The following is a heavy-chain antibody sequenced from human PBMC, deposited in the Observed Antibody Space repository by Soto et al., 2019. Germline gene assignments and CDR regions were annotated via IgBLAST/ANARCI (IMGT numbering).Heavy chain of an antibody. V-gene: IGHV3-48*01. D-gene: IGHD6-13*01. CDR3: ARDLGSSCYPEYFQR. Sequence: EVQLVESGGGLVQPGGSLRLSCAASGFTFSSYSMNWVRQAPGKGLEWVSYISSSSSTIYYADSVKGRFTISRDNAKNSLYLQMNSLRAEDTAVYYCARDLGSSCYPEYFQRWGQGTLVTVSS. CDR1: GFTFSSYS. J-gene: IGHJ1*01. CDR2: ISSSSSTI.